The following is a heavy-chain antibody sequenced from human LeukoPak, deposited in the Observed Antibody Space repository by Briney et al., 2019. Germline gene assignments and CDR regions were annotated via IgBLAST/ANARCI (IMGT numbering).Heavy chain of an antibody. CDR3: ARNRPAYYFDY. CDR1: GFTFSSYG. V-gene: IGHV3-33*01. Sequence: GRPLRLSCAASGFTFSSYGMQWVRQAPGKGLEWVAVIWPDGSNKYYADSVKGRFTISRDNSKNTLYLQMNSLRAKDTAVYYCARNRPAYYFDYWGQGTLVTVSS. CDR2: IWPDGSNK. J-gene: IGHJ4*02.